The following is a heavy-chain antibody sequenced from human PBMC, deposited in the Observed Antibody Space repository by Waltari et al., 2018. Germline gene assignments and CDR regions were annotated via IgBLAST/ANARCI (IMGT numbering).Heavy chain of an antibody. CDR2: INPSGGST. D-gene: IGHD2-15*01. CDR1: GYTFTSYY. V-gene: IGHV1-46*01. Sequence: QVQLVQSGAEVKKPGASVKVSCKASGYTFTSYYMHWVRQAPGQGLGWMGIINPSGGSTSYAQKFQGRVTMTRDTSTSTVYMELSSLRSEDTAVYYCARDAGLVVVAAKSNWFDPWGQGTLVTVSS. J-gene: IGHJ5*02. CDR3: ARDAGLVVVAAKSNWFDP.